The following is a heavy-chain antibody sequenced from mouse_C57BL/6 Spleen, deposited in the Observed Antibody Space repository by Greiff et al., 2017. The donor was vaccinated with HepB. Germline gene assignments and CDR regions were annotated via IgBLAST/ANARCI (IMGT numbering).Heavy chain of an antibody. Sequence: EVQLQQSGPELVKPGASVKIPCKASGYTFTDYNMDWVKQSHGKSLEWIGDINPNNGGTIYNQKFKGKATLTVAQSSSTAYMELRSLTSEDTAVYYCARSDGFLFAYWGQGTLVTVSA. D-gene: IGHD2-3*01. V-gene: IGHV1-18*01. J-gene: IGHJ3*01. CDR1: GYTFTDYN. CDR3: ARSDGFLFAY. CDR2: INPNNGGT.